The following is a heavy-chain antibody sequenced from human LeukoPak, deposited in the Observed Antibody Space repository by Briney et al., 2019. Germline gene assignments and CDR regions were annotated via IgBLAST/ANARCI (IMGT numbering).Heavy chain of an antibody. Sequence: GGSLRLSCAASGFTFSSYGMHWVRQAPGKGLEWVAFIRYDGSNKYYADSVKGRFTISRDNSKNTLYLQMNSLRAEDTAVYYCAKDPRRISILTGCSYWFDPWGQGTLVTVSS. V-gene: IGHV3-30*02. J-gene: IGHJ5*02. CDR2: IRYDGSNK. CDR3: AKDPRRISILTGCSYWFDP. D-gene: IGHD3-9*01. CDR1: GFTFSSYG.